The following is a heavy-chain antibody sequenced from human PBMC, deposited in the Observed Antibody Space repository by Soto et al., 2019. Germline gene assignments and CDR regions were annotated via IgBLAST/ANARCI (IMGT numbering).Heavy chain of an antibody. Sequence: QVQLQESGPGLVKPSETLSLTCTVSGGAISGYYWTWIQQSAGKGLEWIGRIYSSGGTKYNPSLQSRVTMSLDTSKNQFSLRLSSVTAADTAVYYCARGQRFSDSFDPWGQGTLVTVSS. J-gene: IGHJ5*02. CDR3: ARGQRFSDSFDP. D-gene: IGHD3-3*01. CDR1: GGAISGYY. CDR2: IYSSGGT. V-gene: IGHV4-4*07.